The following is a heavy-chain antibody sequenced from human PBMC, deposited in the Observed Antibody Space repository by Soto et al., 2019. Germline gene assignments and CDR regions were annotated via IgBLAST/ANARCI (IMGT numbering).Heavy chain of an antibody. CDR1: GFTFSDYY. V-gene: IGHV3-11*06. D-gene: IGHD1-26*01. J-gene: IGHJ4*02. CDR2: ISSSSSYT. Sequence: QVQLVESGGGLVKPGGSLRLSCAASGFTFSDYYMSWIRQAPGKGLEWVSYISSSSSYTNYADSVKGRFTISRDNGKNSLYLQMNSLRAEDTAVYYCARRDGYSGSYDFDYWGQGTLVTVSS. CDR3: ARRDGYSGSYDFDY.